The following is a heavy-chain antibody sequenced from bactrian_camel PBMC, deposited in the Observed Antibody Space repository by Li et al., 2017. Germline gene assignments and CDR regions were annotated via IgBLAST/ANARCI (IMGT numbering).Heavy chain of an antibody. J-gene: IGHJ4*01. Sequence: VQLVESGGGLVQPGGSLRLSCAASGFPFSTYDMSWVRQAPGKELEWVSGINSGGGSTYYLDSVKGRFTISRDNAKNTLYLQMNSLKPEDTDMYYCAAVVSVIPCMGYSAALYSYRGQGTQVTVS. CDR3: AAVVSVIPCMGYSAALYSY. CDR1: GFPFSTYD. CDR2: INSGGGST. D-gene: IGHD2*01. V-gene: IGHV3S40*01.